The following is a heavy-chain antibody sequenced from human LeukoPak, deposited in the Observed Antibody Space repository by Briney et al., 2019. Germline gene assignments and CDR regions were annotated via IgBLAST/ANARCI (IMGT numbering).Heavy chain of an antibody. CDR3: ARHSDDNKIHYSFDS. D-gene: IGHD2-21*01. CDR1: GGSFSGYY. V-gene: IGHV4-34*01. CDR2: INHSGST. J-gene: IGHJ4*02. Sequence: PSETLSLTCAVYGGSFSGYYWSWIRQPPGKGLEWIGEINHSGSTNYNPSLKSRVTISVEASKNQFSLRLSSVTAADTAVYYCARHSDDNKIHYSFDSWGQGTLVTVSS.